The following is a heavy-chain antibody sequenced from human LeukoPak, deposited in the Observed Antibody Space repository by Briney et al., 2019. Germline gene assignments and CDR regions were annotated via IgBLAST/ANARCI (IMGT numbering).Heavy chain of an antibody. J-gene: IGHJ4*02. CDR3: AAEISSGWYNY. D-gene: IGHD6-19*01. V-gene: IGHV4-39*01. CDR1: GGSISSSSYY. Sequence: MTSEALSFTCTVSGGSISSSSYYWGWIRQPPGKGLEWIGSIYYSGSTYYNPSLKSRVTISVDTSKNQFSLKLSSVTAADTAVYYCAAEISSGWYNYWGQGTLVTVSS. CDR2: IYYSGST.